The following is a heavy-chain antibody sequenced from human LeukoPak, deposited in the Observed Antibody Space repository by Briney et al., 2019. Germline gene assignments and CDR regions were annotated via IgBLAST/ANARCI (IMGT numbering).Heavy chain of an antibody. CDR2: ISGSGGST. CDR3: AKDGGSGYYYFDY. D-gene: IGHD3-22*01. Sequence: PGGSLRLSCAASGFTFSNHWMSWVRQAPGKGLEWVSAISGSGGSTYYADSVKGRFTISRDNSKNTLYVQMNSLRAEDTAVYYCAKDGGSGYYYFDYWGQGTLVTVSS. V-gene: IGHV3-23*01. J-gene: IGHJ4*02. CDR1: GFTFSNHW.